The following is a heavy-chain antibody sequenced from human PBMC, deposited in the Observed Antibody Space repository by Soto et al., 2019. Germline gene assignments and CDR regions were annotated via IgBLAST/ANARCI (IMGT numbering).Heavy chain of an antibody. CDR1: GYSFTNYA. J-gene: IGHJ6*02. CDR2: INAGNGNT. Sequence: GASVKVSCKASGYSFTNYAMHWVRQAPGQGLEWMGWINAGNGNTKYSQKFQGRVTITRDTSASTLYMELSSLRSEDTAVYYCARDYWGDYYNGMDVWGQGTTVTVSS. V-gene: IGHV1-3*01. CDR3: ARDYWGDYYNGMDV. D-gene: IGHD3-16*01.